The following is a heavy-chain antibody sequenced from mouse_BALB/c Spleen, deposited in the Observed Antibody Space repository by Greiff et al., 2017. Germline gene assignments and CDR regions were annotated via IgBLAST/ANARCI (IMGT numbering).Heavy chain of an antibody. CDR2: INPSTGYT. CDR1: GYTFTSYW. Sequence: QVQLQQSGAELAKPGASVKMSCKASGYTFTSYWMHWVKQRPGQGLEWIGYINPSTGYTEYNQKFKDKATLTADKSSSTAYMQLSSLTSEDSAVYDCARVGGLRYFDYWGQGTTLTVSS. CDR3: ARVGGLRYFDY. J-gene: IGHJ2*01. V-gene: IGHV1-7*01.